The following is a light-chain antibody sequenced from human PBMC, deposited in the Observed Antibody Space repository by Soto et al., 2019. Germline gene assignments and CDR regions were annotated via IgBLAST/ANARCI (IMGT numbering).Light chain of an antibody. CDR1: QSITNY. Sequence: GDRVTITCRASQSITNYLDWYQHRPGKAPKLLIYKASTLETGVPSRFSGSGSGTAFTLTISSLKPDDFATYYCHQPSGYSPYTFGQGTRLEIK. CDR2: KAS. V-gene: IGKV1-5*03. CDR3: HQPSGYSPYT. J-gene: IGKJ2*01.